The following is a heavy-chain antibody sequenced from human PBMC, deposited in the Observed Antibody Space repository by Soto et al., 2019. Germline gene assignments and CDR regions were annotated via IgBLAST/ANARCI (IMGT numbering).Heavy chain of an antibody. V-gene: IGHV3-33*01. Sequence: QVQLVESGGGVVQPGRSLRLSCAASGFTFSSYDMHWVRQAPGKGLETVAVIWYDGSHESYADSVKGRFTISRDNSNDTVYLQMTTLRAEDTAVYYCARDFRNPWFNVVWGQGALVTVSS. CDR1: GFTFSSYD. CDR3: ARDFRNPWFNVV. CDR2: IWYDGSHE. D-gene: IGHD2-8*01. J-gene: IGHJ4*02.